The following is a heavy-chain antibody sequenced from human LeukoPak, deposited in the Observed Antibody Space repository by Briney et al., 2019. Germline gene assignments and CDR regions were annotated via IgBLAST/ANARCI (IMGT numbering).Heavy chain of an antibody. CDR3: ARGETPGDFDP. CDR1: GGSFSGYY. J-gene: IGHJ5*02. CDR2: INHSGST. Sequence: SETLSLTCAVYGGSFSGYYWSWIRQPPGKGLEWIGEINHSGSTNYNLSLKSRVTISVDTSKNQFSLKLSSVTAADTAVYYCARGETPGDFDPWGQGTLVTVSS. V-gene: IGHV4-34*01. D-gene: IGHD7-27*01.